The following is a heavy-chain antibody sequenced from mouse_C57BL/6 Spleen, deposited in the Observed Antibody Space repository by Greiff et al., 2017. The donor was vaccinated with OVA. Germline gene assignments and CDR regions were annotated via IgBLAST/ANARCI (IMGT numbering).Heavy chain of an antibody. Sequence: EVQLVESGGGLVKPGGSLKLSCAASGFTFSSYAMSWVRQTPEKRLEWVATISDGGSYTYYPDNVKGRFTISRDNAKNNLYLQMSHLKSEDTAMYYCARVPVFDYWGKGTTLTVSS. CDR3: ARVPVFDY. CDR2: ISDGGSYT. CDR1: GFTFSSYA. V-gene: IGHV5-4*01. J-gene: IGHJ2*01.